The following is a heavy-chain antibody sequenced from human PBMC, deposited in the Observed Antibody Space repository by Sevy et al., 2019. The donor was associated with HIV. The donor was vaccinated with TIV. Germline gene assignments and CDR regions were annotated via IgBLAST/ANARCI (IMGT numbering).Heavy chain of an antibody. V-gene: IGHV4-59*01. Sequence: SETLSLTCTVSGGSISSYYWSWIRQPPGKGLEWIGYIYYSGSTNYNPSLKSRVTISVDTSKNQFSLKLSSVTAADTAVYYCARVLSEGFDWLPIPRNPKYGMDVWGQGTTVTVSS. CDR2: IYYSGST. J-gene: IGHJ6*02. CDR3: ARVLSEGFDWLPIPRNPKYGMDV. D-gene: IGHD3-9*01. CDR1: GGSISSYY.